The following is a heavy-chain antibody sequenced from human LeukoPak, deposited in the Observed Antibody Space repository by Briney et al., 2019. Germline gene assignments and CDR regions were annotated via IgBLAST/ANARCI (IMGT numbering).Heavy chain of an antibody. CDR1: GFSISTYD. J-gene: IGHJ4*02. CDR2: IRYDGSNK. Sequence: GGSLRLSCAASGFSISTYDMHWVRQAPGKGLEWVTVIRYDGSNKYYADSVKGRFTISRDNSKNTVYLQMNSVRAEDTAVYYCAKEYNYYFDYGGQGTLVTVSS. CDR3: AKEYNYYFDY. D-gene: IGHD1-1*01. V-gene: IGHV3-30*02.